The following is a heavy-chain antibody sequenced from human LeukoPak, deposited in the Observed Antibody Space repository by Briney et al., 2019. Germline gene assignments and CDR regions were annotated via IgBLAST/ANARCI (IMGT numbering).Heavy chain of an antibody. D-gene: IGHD2-8*01. J-gene: IGHJ4*02. CDR2: IYPGDSDT. Sequence: GASLKISCKGSGSRFTSYWIGWVRQMPGKGLEWMGIIYPGDSDTRYSPSFQGQVTISADKSISTSYLQWSSLKASDTAMYYCARRYCTNGVCYSYFDYWGQGTLVTVSS. CDR1: GSRFTSYW. CDR3: ARRYCTNGVCYSYFDY. V-gene: IGHV5-51*01.